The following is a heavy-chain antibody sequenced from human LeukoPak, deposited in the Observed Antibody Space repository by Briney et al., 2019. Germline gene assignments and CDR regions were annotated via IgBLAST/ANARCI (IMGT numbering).Heavy chain of an antibody. CDR3: ANYGSGYNWFDP. CDR2: IYQNGRT. V-gene: IGHV4-59*01. J-gene: IGHJ5*02. Sequence: SETLSLTCTVSGGSMSSYYWSWIRQPPGKGLEWIGYIYQNGRTNYNPSLKSRVTISVDTSKNHFSLNLTSVTAADTAVYYCANYGSGYNWFDPWGQGTLVTVSS. CDR1: GGSMSSYY. D-gene: IGHD3-10*01.